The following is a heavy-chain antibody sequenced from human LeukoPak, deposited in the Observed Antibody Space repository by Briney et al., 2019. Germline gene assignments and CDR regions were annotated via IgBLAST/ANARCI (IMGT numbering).Heavy chain of an antibody. CDR3: ARVLGLRYFDWLNY. V-gene: IGHV1-18*01. Sequence: GASVKVSCKASGYTFTSYGISWVRQAPGQGLEWMGWISAYNGNTNYAQKLQGRVTMTTDTSTSTAYMELRSLRSDDTAVYYCARVLGLRYFDWLNYWAQGTLVTVSS. CDR1: GYTFTSYG. CDR2: ISAYNGNT. J-gene: IGHJ4*02. D-gene: IGHD3-9*01.